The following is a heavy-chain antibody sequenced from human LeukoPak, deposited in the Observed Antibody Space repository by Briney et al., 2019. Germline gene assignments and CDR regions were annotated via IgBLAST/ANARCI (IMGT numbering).Heavy chain of an antibody. CDR2: INPNSGGT. V-gene: IGHV1-2*06. J-gene: IGHJ4*02. CDR3: ARAGYSSSFFDY. D-gene: IGHD6-13*01. CDR1: GYTFTGYY. Sequence: ASVKVSCKASGYTFTGYYMHWVRQAPGQGLEWMGRINPNSGGTNYAQRFQGRVTMTRDTSISTAYMELSRLRSDDTAVYYCARAGYSSSFFDYWGQGTLVTVSS.